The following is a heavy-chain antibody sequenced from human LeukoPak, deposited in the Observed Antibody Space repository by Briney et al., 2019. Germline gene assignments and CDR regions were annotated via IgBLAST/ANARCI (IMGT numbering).Heavy chain of an antibody. V-gene: IGHV4-39*01. CDR1: GGSISSSSYY. Sequence: PSETLSLTCTVSGGSISSSSYYWGWIRQPPGKGLEWIGSIYYSGSTYYNPSLKSRVTISVDTSKNQFSLKLSSVTAADTAVYYCARGGYDILTDPWGQGTLVTVSS. CDR2: IYYSGST. CDR3: ARGGYDILTDP. D-gene: IGHD3-9*01. J-gene: IGHJ5*02.